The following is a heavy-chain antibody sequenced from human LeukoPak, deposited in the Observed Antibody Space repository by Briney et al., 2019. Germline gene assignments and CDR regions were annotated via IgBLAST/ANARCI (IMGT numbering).Heavy chain of an antibody. D-gene: IGHD3-22*01. J-gene: IGHJ4*02. CDR3: AKGGYYDSSGYLFDY. CDR2: ISGSGGST. Sequence: GGSLRLSCAASGFTFSSYAMSWVRQAPGKGLEWVSAISGSGGSTYYADSVKGRFTISRDNSKNTLYLQMNSLRAEDTAVYYCAKGGYYDSSGYLFDYWGQGTLVTVSS. V-gene: IGHV3-23*01. CDR1: GFTFSSYA.